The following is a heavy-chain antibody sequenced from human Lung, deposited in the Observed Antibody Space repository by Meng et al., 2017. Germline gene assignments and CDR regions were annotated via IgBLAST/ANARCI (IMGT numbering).Heavy chain of an antibody. D-gene: IGHD6-13*01. CDR3: VRDEDISAAGKLFGDY. Sequence: ASVKVSCKPSGYNFPDYWLHWVRRAPGQGLEWMGRIDPKSGDTHYAQSFQGRVTMTGDTSISTAYMELSGLRSDDTAMYYCVRDEDISAAGKLFGDYWGQGTLVTVS. V-gene: IGHV1-2*06. CDR2: IDPKSGDT. J-gene: IGHJ4*02. CDR1: GYNFPDYW.